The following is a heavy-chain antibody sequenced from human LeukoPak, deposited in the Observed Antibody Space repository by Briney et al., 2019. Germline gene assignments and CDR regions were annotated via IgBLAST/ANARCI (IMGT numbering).Heavy chain of an antibody. J-gene: IGHJ6*02. V-gene: IGHV3-7*03. CDR1: VFTLSNHG. Sequence: GGCLRLSCAATVFTLSNHGMTWVRQVPWRGPEWVANVNRDGSETYYLDSVKGRFTISKDNAKNSLYLQMNSLRAEDTALYHCARNNGMDVWGQGTTVIVSS. CDR3: ARNNGMDV. CDR2: VNRDGSET.